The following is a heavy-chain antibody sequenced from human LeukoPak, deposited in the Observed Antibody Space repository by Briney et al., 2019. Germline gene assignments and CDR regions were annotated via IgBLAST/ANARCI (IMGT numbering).Heavy chain of an antibody. J-gene: IGHJ4*02. CDR3: ARGGSSWYHLFDY. D-gene: IGHD6-13*01. Sequence: SETLSLTCTVSGGSISSGGYYWSWIRQHPGKGLEWIGYIYYSGSTYYNPSLKSRVTISVDTSKNQFSLKLSSVTAADTAVYYCARGGSSWYHLFDYWGQGTLVTVSS. CDR1: GGSISSGGYY. V-gene: IGHV4-31*03. CDR2: IYYSGST.